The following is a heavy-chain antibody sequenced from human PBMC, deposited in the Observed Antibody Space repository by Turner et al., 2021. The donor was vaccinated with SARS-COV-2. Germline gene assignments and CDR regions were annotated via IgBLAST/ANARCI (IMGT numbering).Heavy chain of an antibody. CDR3: ASRWFGELPFDS. D-gene: IGHD3-10*01. J-gene: IGHJ4*02. V-gene: IGHV1-69*02. CDR2: IIPILGIT. Sequence: QVQLVQSGAEVKKPGSSVKVSCKASGGTLSSYTISWVRQAPGQGLEWMGRIIPILGITNYAQKFQGRVTITADKSTSTAYMDLNSLRSEDTAVYYCASRWFGELPFDSWGQGTLVTVSS. CDR1: GGTLSSYT.